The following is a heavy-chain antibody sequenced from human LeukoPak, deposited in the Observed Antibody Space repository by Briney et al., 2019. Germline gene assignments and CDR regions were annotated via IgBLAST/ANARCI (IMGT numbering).Heavy chain of an antibody. J-gene: IGHJ6*02. V-gene: IGHV3-30*04. CDR2: ISYDGSNK. Sequence: GRSLRLSCAASGFTFSSYAMHWVRQAPGKGLEWVAVISYDGSNKYYADSVKGRFTISRDNSKNTLYLQMSSLRAEDTAVYYCARDWRGFGVVLTYYYYYYGMDVWGQGTTVTVSS. D-gene: IGHD3-3*01. CDR3: ARDWRGFGVVLTYYYYYYGMDV. CDR1: GFTFSSYA.